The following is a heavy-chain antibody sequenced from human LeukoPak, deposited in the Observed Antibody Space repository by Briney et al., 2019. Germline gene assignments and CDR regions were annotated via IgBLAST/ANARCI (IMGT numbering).Heavy chain of an antibody. V-gene: IGHV3-30-3*01. CDR2: ISYDGSNK. J-gene: IGHJ4*02. Sequence: GRTLRLSCAASGFTFSSYAMHWVRQAPGKGLEGVAVISYDGSNKYYADSVKGRFTISRDNSKNTLYLQMNSLRAEDTAVYYCARVMTTGTVDYWGQGTLVTVSS. CDR3: ARVMTTGTVDY. D-gene: IGHD1-1*01. CDR1: GFTFSSYA.